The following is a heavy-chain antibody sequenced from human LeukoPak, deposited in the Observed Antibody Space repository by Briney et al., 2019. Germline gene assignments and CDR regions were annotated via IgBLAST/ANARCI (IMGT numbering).Heavy chain of an antibody. Sequence: GASVKGSCKASGYTFTGYYMHWVRQAPGQGLEWMGWINPNSGGTNYAQKFQGRVTMTRDTSISTAYMELSRLRSDDTAVYYCARAMVRGVIPIAYWGQGTLVTVSS. J-gene: IGHJ4*02. V-gene: IGHV1-2*02. CDR1: GYTFTGYY. CDR3: ARAMVRGVIPIAY. D-gene: IGHD3-10*01. CDR2: INPNSGGT.